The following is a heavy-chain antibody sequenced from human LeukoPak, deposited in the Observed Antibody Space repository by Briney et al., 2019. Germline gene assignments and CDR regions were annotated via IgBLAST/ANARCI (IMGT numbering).Heavy chain of an antibody. CDR1: GGSISSYC. CDR2: IYTSGST. V-gene: IGHV4-4*07. D-gene: IGHD5-18*01. J-gene: IGHJ6*03. Sequence: SETLSLTCTVSGGSISSYCWSWIRQPAGKGLEWIGRIYTSGSTNYNPSLKSRVTMSVDTSKNQFSLKLSSVTAADTAVYYCARGGYSYGLYYYYYMDVWGKGTTVTVSS. CDR3: ARGGYSYGLYYYYYMDV.